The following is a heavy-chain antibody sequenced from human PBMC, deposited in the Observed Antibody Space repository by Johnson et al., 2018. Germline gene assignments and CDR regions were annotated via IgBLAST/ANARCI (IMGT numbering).Heavy chain of an antibody. CDR2: INPSGDTT. CDR3: ANSDYGGPAEYFQY. CDR1: GDTFTNYY. V-gene: IGHV1-46*01. D-gene: IGHD4-23*01. Sequence: QVQLVESGAEVKRPGASVKVSCKAPGDTFTNYYIHWVRQAPGQGLEWMAIINPSGDTTSYAQKFQGRVTMTRDTSTTTVYMELSSLRSEDTAVYYCANSDYGGPAEYFQYWGQGTLVTVSS. J-gene: IGHJ1*01.